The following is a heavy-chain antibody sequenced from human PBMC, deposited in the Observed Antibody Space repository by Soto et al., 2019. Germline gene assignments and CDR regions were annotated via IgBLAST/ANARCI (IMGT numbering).Heavy chain of an antibody. CDR1: GFTFSSYS. CDR3: ARPFDYGDYSSDY. CDR2: ISSSSITI. Sequence: EVQLVESGGGLVQPGGSLRLSCAASGFTFSSYSMKWVRQAPGKGLEWVSYISSSSITIYYADSVKGRFTISRDNAKNSLYLQMNSLRDEDTAVYYCARPFDYGDYSSDYWGQGTLVTVSS. J-gene: IGHJ4*02. D-gene: IGHD4-17*01. V-gene: IGHV3-48*02.